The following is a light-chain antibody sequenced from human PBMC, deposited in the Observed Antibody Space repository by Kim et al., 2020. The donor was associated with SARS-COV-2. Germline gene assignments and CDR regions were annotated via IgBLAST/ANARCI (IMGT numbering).Light chain of an antibody. CDR3: QEYNTYPVT. CDR2: KAS. V-gene: IGKV1-5*03. J-gene: IGKJ2*01. CDR1: QSISSW. Sequence: DIQMTQSPATLSASIGDRVTITCRASQSISSWLAWYQQKPGKAPEPLIQKASNLKRAVPSRFSGSASGTEFTLTISSLQPDDFATYFCQEYNTYPVTFGQGTKLE.